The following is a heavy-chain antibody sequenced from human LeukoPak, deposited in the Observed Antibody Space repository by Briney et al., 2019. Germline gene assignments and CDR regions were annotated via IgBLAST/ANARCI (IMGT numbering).Heavy chain of an antibody. D-gene: IGHD3-16*02. CDR3: ARVWGDYIWGSYRYDY. J-gene: IGHJ4*02. V-gene: IGHV4-59*01. Sequence: PSETLSLTCTVPGGYISSYYWSWIRQPPGKGLEWIGYIYYSGSTNYNPSLKTRVTISVDTSKNQFSLKLSSVTAADTAVYYCARVWGDYIWGSYRYDYWGQGTLVTVSS. CDR2: IYYSGST. CDR1: GGYISSYY.